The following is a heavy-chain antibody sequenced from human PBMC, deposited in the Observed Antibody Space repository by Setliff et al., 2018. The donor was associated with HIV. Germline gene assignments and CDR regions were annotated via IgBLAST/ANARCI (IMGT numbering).Heavy chain of an antibody. CDR3: VRGVTRDISGYYRDEYFQH. D-gene: IGHD3-22*01. CDR1: GYRFNTYG. J-gene: IGHJ1*01. V-gene: IGHV1-18*01. CDR2: ISPYNGDT. Sequence: GASVKVSCKASGYRFNTYGISWVRQAPGQGLEWMGWISPYNGDTRFAQNFQGRVTLTTDTSTNTVYMELRSLTSDDTAVYYCVRGVTRDISGYYRDEYFQHLGQGTPVTVSS.